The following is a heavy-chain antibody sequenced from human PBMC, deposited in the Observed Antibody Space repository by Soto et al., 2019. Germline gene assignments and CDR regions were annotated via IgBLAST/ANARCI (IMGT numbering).Heavy chain of an antibody. CDR1: GFTVSSNY. Sequence: GGSLRLSCAASGFTVSSNYMSWFRQAPGKGLEGVSVIYSGGSTYYEDSVKGRFTISRDNSKNTLYLQMNSLRAEDTAVYYCASPQGDSSSWEPYSDYYGMDVWGQGTTVTVSS. CDR3: ASPQGDSSSWEPYSDYYGMDV. J-gene: IGHJ6*02. V-gene: IGHV3-53*01. CDR2: IYSGGST. D-gene: IGHD6-13*01.